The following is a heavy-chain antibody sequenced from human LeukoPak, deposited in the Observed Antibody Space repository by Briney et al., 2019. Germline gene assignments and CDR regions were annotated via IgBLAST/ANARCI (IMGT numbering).Heavy chain of an antibody. CDR3: AKDSSRQRNWGSGWYFDL. V-gene: IGHV3-21*01. CDR2: ISSSSSYI. D-gene: IGHD7-27*01. CDR1: GFTFSSYS. Sequence: NPGGSLRLSCAASGFTFSSYSMNWVRQAPGKGLEWVSSISSSSSYIYYADSVKGRFTVSRDSSENTLYLQMNSLRAEDTAVYYCAKDSSRQRNWGSGWYFDLWGRGILVTVSS. J-gene: IGHJ2*01.